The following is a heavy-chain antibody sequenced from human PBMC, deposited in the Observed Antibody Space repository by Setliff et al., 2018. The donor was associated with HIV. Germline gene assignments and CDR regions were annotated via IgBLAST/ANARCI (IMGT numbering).Heavy chain of an antibody. CDR3: TTGGRGYSGYDWGGYYYYYYYMDV. CDR1: GFTFSNAW. CDR2: IKSKTDGGTT. V-gene: IGHV3-15*01. J-gene: IGHJ6*03. D-gene: IGHD5-12*01. Sequence: GGSLRLSCAASGFTFSNAWMSWVRQAPGKGLEWVGRIKSKTDGGTTDYAAPVKGRFTISRDDSKNTLYLQMNSLKTEDTAVYYCTTGGRGYSGYDWGGYYYYYYYMDVWGKGTTVTVSS.